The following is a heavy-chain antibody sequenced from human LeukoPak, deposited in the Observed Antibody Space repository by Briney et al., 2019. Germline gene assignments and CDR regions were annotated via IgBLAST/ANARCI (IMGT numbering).Heavy chain of an antibody. J-gene: IGHJ6*03. V-gene: IGHV1-46*01. D-gene: IGHD3-10*01. CDR3: ARDYFYGSGSYSAYYYMDV. CDR2: INPSGGST. CDR1: GYTFTSFY. Sequence: ASVKVSCKASGYTFTSFYMHWVRQAPGQGLEWMGIINPSGGSTSYAQKFQRRVTITRDLSTSPIYIEMSNLRAEDTTVQYYARDYFYGSGSYSAYYYMDVWGKGTTVTVSS.